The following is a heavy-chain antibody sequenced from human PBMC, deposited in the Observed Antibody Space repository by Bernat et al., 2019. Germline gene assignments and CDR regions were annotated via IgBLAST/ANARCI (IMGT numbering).Heavy chain of an antibody. CDR1: GFTFSNYG. CDR2: IWHDGSDK. D-gene: IGHD2/OR15-2a*01. Sequence: QVQLVESGGGVVQSGRSLRLSCAASGFTFSNYGMHWVRQAPGKGPEWVALIWHDGSDKYYADSVKSRVTISRDNSKNTVFLQMNSLRAEDTAVYFCASRSTTWGEDYWGQGTLVTVSS. V-gene: IGHV3-33*01. J-gene: IGHJ4*02. CDR3: ASRSTTWGEDY.